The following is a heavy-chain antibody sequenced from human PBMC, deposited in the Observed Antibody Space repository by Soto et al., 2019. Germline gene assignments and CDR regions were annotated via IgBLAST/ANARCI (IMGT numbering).Heavy chain of an antibody. CDR1: GFTPTTTP. Sequence: GGSLRLSCAGSGFTPTTTPLIWIRQPPGKGLEWVTTISGTASRTYYVDSVKGRFFISRDNAKNTVTLQMNNLTLDDTAVYYCATSFRYFDNWGQGTRVTVSS. D-gene: IGHD3-9*01. J-gene: IGHJ4*02. CDR3: ATSFRYFDN. V-gene: IGHV3-23*01. CDR2: ISGTASRT.